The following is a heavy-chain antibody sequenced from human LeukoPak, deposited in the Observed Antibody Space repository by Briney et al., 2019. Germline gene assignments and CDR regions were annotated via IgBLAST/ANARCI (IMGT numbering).Heavy chain of an antibody. Sequence: PSETLSLTRTVSGGSISSYYWSWIRQPPGKGLEWLGYIYYSGSTNYNPSLKSRVTISVDTSKNQFSLKLSSVTAADTAVYYCARLWGYCSGGSCYFDYWGQGTLVTVSS. D-gene: IGHD2-15*01. CDR2: IYYSGST. CDR1: GGSISSYY. J-gene: IGHJ4*02. V-gene: IGHV4-59*08. CDR3: ARLWGYCSGGSCYFDY.